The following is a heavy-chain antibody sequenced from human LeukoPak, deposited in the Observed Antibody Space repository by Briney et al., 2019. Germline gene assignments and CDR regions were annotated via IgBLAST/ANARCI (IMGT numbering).Heavy chain of an antibody. Sequence: GESLKISCAASGFTFSSYAMSWVRQAPGKGLEWVSAISGSGGSTYYADSVKGRFTISRDNSKNTLYLQMNSLRAEDTAVYYCAKLINYYGSGSYWYFDLWGRGTLVTVSS. CDR3: AKLINYYGSGSYWYFDL. D-gene: IGHD3-10*01. CDR1: GFTFSSYA. CDR2: ISGSGGST. J-gene: IGHJ2*01. V-gene: IGHV3-23*01.